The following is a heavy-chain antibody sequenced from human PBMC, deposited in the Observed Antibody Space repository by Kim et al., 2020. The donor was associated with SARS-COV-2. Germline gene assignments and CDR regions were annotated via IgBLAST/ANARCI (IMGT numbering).Heavy chain of an antibody. V-gene: IGHV4-34*01. D-gene: IGHD4-4*01. CDR3: ASRLQNWFDP. CDR1: GGSFSGYY. CDR2: INHSGST. Sequence: SETLSLTCAVYGGSFSGYYWSWIRQPPGNGLEWIGEINHSGSTNYNPSLKSRVTISVDTSKNQFSLKLSSVTAADTAVYYCASRLQNWFDPWGQGTLVTVSS. J-gene: IGHJ5*02.